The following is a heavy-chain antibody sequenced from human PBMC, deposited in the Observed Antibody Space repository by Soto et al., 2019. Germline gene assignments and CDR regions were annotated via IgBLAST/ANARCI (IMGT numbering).Heavy chain of an antibody. Sequence: GSLRLSCAASGFTFSSYGMHWVRQAPGKGLEWVAVISYDGSNKYYADSVKGRFTISRDNSKNTLYLQMNSLRAEDTAVYYCAKSTLHAYYYYGMDVWGQGTTVTVSS. CDR2: ISYDGSNK. CDR1: GFTFSSYG. V-gene: IGHV3-30*18. J-gene: IGHJ6*02. CDR3: AKSTLHAYYYYGMDV.